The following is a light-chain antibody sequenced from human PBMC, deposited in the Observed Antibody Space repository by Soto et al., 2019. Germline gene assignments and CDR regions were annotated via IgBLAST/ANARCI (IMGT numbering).Light chain of an antibody. CDR1: QSVSSSY. CDR3: QQYGSSPRT. V-gene: IGKV3-20*01. Sequence: EIVLTQSPGTLSLSAGERATLSCRASQSVSSSYLAWYQQKPGQAPRLVIHGASSRATGIPDRFSGSGSGTDFTLTISRLDPEDFAVYYCQQYGSSPRTFGQGTKVEIK. CDR2: GAS. J-gene: IGKJ1*01.